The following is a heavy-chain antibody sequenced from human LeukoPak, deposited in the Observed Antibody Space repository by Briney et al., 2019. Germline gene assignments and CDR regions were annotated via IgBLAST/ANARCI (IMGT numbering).Heavy chain of an antibody. J-gene: IGHJ4*02. V-gene: IGHV3-23*01. Sequence: GGSLRLSCAASGFTFSNYAMSWVRQAPGKGLEWVSGISGSGGSTYYADSVKGRFTISRDNSKNTLYLRMNSLRVEDTAVYYCAKEQGSGWHIFDYWGQGTLVTVSS. D-gene: IGHD6-19*01. CDR1: GFTFSNYA. CDR2: ISGSGGST. CDR3: AKEQGSGWHIFDY.